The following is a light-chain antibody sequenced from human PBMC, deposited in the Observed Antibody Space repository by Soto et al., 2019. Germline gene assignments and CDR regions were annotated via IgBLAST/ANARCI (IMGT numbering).Light chain of an antibody. CDR3: PLAYNDPIT. CDR1: QGIRND. CDR2: AAS. Sequence: AAGRARVTITCRANQGIRNDLGWYQQKPGKAPKLLIYAASSLQSGVPSRFSGSGSGTDFTLTISSLQPEYFATYYCPLAYNDPITFAHGTRLEIK. J-gene: IGKJ5*01. V-gene: IGKV1-6*02.